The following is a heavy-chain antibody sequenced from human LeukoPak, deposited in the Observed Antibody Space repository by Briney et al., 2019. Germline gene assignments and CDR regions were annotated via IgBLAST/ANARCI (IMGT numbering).Heavy chain of an antibody. V-gene: IGHV4-4*02. J-gene: IGHJ4*02. Sequence: PSETLSLTCTASLDSTTSNFWSWVRQPPGKGLEWIGEIHRSGSPNYNPSLQSRVTISIDRSRNQIVLELSSVTAADTAFYYCARHGAGGDVLTAQSFDYWGQGTLVTVSS. CDR1: LDSTTSNF. CDR2: IHRSGSP. D-gene: IGHD1-20*01. CDR3: ARHGAGGDVLTAQSFDY.